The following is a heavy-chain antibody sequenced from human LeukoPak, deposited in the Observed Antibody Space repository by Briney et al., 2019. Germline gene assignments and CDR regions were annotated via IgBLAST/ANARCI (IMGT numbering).Heavy chain of an antibody. CDR3: AREAGDSSGYPDY. J-gene: IGHJ4*02. CDR2: INPNSGGT. V-gene: IGHV1-2*02. CDR1: GYTFTGYY. Sequence: ASVKVSCKASGYTFTGYYMHWVRQAPGQGLEWMGWINPNSGGTNYAQKFQGRVTMTRDTSISTAYMELSRLRSDDTAVYYCAREAGDSSGYPDYWGQGTLVTVSS. D-gene: IGHD3-22*01.